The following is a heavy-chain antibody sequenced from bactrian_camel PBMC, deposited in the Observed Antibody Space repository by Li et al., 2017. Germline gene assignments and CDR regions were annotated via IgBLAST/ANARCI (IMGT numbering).Heavy chain of an antibody. V-gene: IGHV3S53*01. CDR3: AADLGWCGSRPLQREFRN. Sequence: HVQLVESGGGSVQAGGPLRLSCAASGSLGGSYCMGWFRQAPGKKREGVAYIDSVPRTNYEDSVKGRFTISHVIANNTLHLQMNSLKPEDTAVYYCAADLGWCGSRPLQREFRNWGQGPRSPSP. J-gene: IGHJ4*01. D-gene: IGHD2*01. CDR2: IDSVPRT. CDR1: GSLGGSYC.